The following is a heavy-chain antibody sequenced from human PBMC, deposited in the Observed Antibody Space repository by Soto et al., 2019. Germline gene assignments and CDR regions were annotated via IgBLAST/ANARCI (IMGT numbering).Heavy chain of an antibody. V-gene: IGHV4-31*03. CDR3: ARGAWESYYQDY. CDR1: GGSINSGGYY. D-gene: IGHD1-26*01. J-gene: IGHJ4*02. Sequence: SETLSLTCTVSGGSINSGGYYWSWIRQHPGKGLEWIGYIYYSGDTYSNPSLKSRITMSVDTSKNQFSLRLTSVTAADTAVYFCARGAWESYYQDYWGQGTLVTVSS. CDR2: IYYSGDT.